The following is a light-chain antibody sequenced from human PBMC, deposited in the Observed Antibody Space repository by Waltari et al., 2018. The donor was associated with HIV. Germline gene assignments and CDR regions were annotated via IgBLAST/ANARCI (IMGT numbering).Light chain of an antibody. CDR2: LVS. J-gene: IGKJ4*01. CDR3: MQALQTVS. CDR1: QSLLHSNGYNY. V-gene: IGKV2-28*01. Sequence: DIVMTQSPLSLPVTPGEPASISCSSSQSLLHSNGYNYLDWYLQKPGQSPQLLIYLVSNRASGVPDRFSGSGSGTDFTLKIRRVEAEDVGVYYCMQALQTVSFGGGTKVEIK.